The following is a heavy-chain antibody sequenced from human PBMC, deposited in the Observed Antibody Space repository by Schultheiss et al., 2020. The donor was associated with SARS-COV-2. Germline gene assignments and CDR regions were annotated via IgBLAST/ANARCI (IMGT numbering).Heavy chain of an antibody. D-gene: IGHD3-3*01. CDR2: INHSGST. CDR3: ARDVSGRRYYYGMDV. CDR1: GGSFTDYY. J-gene: IGHJ6*02. Sequence: SETLSLTCVVYGGSFTDYYWSWIRQPPGKGLEWIGEINHSGSTNYNPSLKSRVTISVDTSKNQFSLKLSSVTAADTAVYYCARDVSGRRYYYGMDVWGQGTTVTVSS. V-gene: IGHV4-34*01.